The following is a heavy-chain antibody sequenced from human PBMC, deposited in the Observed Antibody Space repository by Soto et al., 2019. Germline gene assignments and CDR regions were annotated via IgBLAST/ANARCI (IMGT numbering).Heavy chain of an antibody. CDR3: AHRLTFTFGGVNTFDY. D-gene: IGHD3-16*01. CDR1: GFSLSTSGVG. CDR2: IYWDDDK. V-gene: IGHV2-5*02. Sequence: QITLKESGPTLVKPTQTLTLTCTFSGFSLSTSGVGVGWIRQPPGKALEWLALIYWDDDKRYSPSLKSRLTITKHTSNHQGVLTRTNMDPVDTATYDYAHRLTFTFGGVNTFDYWAQGTLVTVSS. J-gene: IGHJ4*02.